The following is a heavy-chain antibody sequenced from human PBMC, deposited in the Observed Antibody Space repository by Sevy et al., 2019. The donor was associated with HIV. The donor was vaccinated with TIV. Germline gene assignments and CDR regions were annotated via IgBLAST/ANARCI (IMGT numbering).Heavy chain of an antibody. V-gene: IGHV3-48*03. D-gene: IGHD4-17*01. CDR3: ARELPPSATTVAHFDY. Sequence: GGSLRLSCAASGFTFSSYEMNWVRQAPGKGLEWVSYISNSGTTRSYSDSVRGRFTISRDNAGNSLYLQMKSLRAEDTAVYYCARELPPSATTVAHFDYWGQGTLVTVSS. CDR2: ISNSGTTR. J-gene: IGHJ4*02. CDR1: GFTFSSYE.